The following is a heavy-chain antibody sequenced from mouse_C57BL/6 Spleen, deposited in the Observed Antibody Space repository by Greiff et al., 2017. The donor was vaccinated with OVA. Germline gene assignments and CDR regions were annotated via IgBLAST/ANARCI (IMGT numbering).Heavy chain of an antibody. CDR1: GFTFSSYA. V-gene: IGHV5-9-1*02. J-gene: IGHJ3*01. D-gene: IGHD1-1*01. Sequence: EVQGVESGEGLVKPGGSLKLSCAASGFTFSSYAMSWVRQTPEKRLEWVAYISSGGDYIYYADTVKGRFTISRDNARNTLYLQMSSLKSEDTAMYYCTRDRDYYSPFAYWGQGTLVTVSA. CDR3: TRDRDYYSPFAY. CDR2: ISSGGDYI.